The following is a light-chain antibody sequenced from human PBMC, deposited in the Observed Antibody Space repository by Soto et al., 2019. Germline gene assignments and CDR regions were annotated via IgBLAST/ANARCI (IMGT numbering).Light chain of an antibody. CDR1: SSDVGGYDY. CDR2: EVS. V-gene: IGLV2-14*01. CDR3: SSYSISTAYL. Sequence: QSVLAQPASVSGSPGQSITISCTGTSSDVGGYDYVSWYQIHPGKAPKLMVFEVSNRPSGVSYRFSGSKSGNTASLTISGLQAEDEADYFCSSYSISTAYLFGTGTKVTVL. J-gene: IGLJ1*01.